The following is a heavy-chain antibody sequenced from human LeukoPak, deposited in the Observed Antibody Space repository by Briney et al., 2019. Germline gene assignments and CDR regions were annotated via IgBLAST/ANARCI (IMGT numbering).Heavy chain of an antibody. CDR3: ARSGWVSGYIDY. V-gene: IGHV4-61*05. CDR1: GGSISSSSYY. D-gene: IGHD3-10*01. CDR2: IYYSVST. Sequence: KPSETLSLTCTVSGGSISSSSYYWGWIRQPPGKGLEWIGYIYYSVSTKYNPSLKSRVTISVDTSKNQFSLNLNSLTAADTAVYYCARSGWVSGYIDYWGQGTLVTVSS. J-gene: IGHJ4*02.